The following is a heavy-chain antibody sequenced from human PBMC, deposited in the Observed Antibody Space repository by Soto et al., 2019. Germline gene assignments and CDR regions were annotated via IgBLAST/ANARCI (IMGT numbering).Heavy chain of an antibody. CDR1: GFTFSSHA. V-gene: IGHV3-23*01. Sequence: EVQLLESGGGLVQPGGSLRLSCTASGFTFSSHAMTWVRQAPGKGLEWVSGLSDSGGSIYYADSVKGRFTISRDNSMTTLYLQMKTLRAEDTAVYYCAKVSSSWYAGFFDLWGQGTLVTVSS. CDR2: LSDSGGSI. CDR3: AKVSSSWYAGFFDL. J-gene: IGHJ4*02. D-gene: IGHD6-13*01.